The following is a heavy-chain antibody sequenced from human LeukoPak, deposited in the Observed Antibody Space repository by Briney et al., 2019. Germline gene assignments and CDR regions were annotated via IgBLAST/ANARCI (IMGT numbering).Heavy chain of an antibody. CDR2: IYYSGST. CDR3: ARGLMMAVAGRGEFHY. J-gene: IGHJ4*02. D-gene: IGHD6-13*01. V-gene: IGHV4-59*01. Sequence: SETLSLTCTVSGGSISSYYWSWIRQPPGKGLEWIGYIYYSGSTNYNPSLKSRVTISVDTSKNQFALKLSSVTAADTAVYYCARGLMMAVAGRGEFHYWGQGTLVTVSS. CDR1: GGSISSYY.